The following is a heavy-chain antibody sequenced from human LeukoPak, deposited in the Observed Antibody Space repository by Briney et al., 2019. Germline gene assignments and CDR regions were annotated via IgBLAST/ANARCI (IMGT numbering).Heavy chain of an antibody. J-gene: IGHJ6*02. CDR2: IYNSVRT. Sequence: SETLSLTCIVSGGSVSSGSYYWSWIRQPPGKGLEWIGYIYNSVRTNYNPSLKSRVTISVDTSKNQLSLRLSSVTAADTAVYFCVRDLVATIDHYYYGMDVWGQGTTVTVSS. CDR3: VRDLVATIDHYYYGMDV. CDR1: GGSVSSGSYY. V-gene: IGHV4-61*01. D-gene: IGHD5-12*01.